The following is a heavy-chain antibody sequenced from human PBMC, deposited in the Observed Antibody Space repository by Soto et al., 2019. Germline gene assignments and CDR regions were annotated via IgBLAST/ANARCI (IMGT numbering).Heavy chain of an antibody. J-gene: IGHJ4*02. CDR1: DGSITPNY. CDR2: VYYAGTT. Sequence: QIQLQESGPGLVKPSETLSLSCTVSDGSITPNYYTWVRQPPGKGLEWIGYVYYAGTTTYNPSLKSRVSISIDTSKNEVSLKLSSVTAAETAVYYCARLGAYYQALDSWGQGTLVTVSS. D-gene: IGHD3-22*01. V-gene: IGHV4-59*08. CDR3: ARLGAYYQALDS.